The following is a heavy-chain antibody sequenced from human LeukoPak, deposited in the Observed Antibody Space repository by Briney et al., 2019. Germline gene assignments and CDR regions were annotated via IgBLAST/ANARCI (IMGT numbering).Heavy chain of an antibody. CDR3: AKGEYSSSFISPLGRAKYNWFDP. CDR1: GFTFSSYA. J-gene: IGHJ5*02. Sequence: PGGSLRLSWAASGFTFSSYAMSWVRQAPGKGLEWVSAISGSGGSTYYADSVKGRFTISRGNSKNTLYLQMNSLRAEDTAVYYCAKGEYSSSFISPLGRAKYNWFDPWGQGTLVTVSS. D-gene: IGHD6-6*01. CDR2: ISGSGGST. V-gene: IGHV3-23*01.